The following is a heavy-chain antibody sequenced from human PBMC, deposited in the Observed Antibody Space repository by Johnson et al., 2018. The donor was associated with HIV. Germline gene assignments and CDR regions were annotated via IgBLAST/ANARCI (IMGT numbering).Heavy chain of an antibody. J-gene: IGHJ3*01. CDR2: LQYDGSNK. V-gene: IGHV3-30*02. D-gene: IGHD5-18*01. CDR3: AKGEAQEGWIQLQSYAFDF. CDR1: GFNLNNYG. Sequence: QVQLVESGGGVVQPGKSLRLSCAATGFNLNNYGMHWVRQAPGKGLEWVACLQYDGSNKYYADSVKGRFTISRDISKNTLYLQIDSLRPEDSAVYYCAKGEAQEGWIQLQSYAFDFWGRGTMVTVSS.